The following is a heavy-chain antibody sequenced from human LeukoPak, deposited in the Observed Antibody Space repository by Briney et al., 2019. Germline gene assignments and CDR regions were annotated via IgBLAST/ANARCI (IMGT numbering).Heavy chain of an antibody. CDR3: ARDRSSPQEWLSRFNWFDP. J-gene: IGHJ5*02. CDR2: IIPIFGTA. CDR1: GYTFTSYG. V-gene: IGHV1-69*13. D-gene: IGHD3-3*01. Sequence: ASVKVSCKASGYTFTSYGISWVRQAPGQGLEWMGGIIPIFGTANYAQKFQGRVTITADESTSTAYMELSSLRSEDTAVYYCARDRSSPQEWLSRFNWFDPWGQGTLVTVSS.